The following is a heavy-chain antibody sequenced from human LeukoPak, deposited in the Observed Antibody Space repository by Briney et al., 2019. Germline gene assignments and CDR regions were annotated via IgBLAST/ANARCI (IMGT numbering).Heavy chain of an antibody. D-gene: IGHD6-13*01. V-gene: IGHV3-48*04. J-gene: IGHJ3*02. CDR3: ARDKLIAAAGKPFDI. CDR2: ISSSSSTI. Sequence: GGSLRLSCAASGFTFSSYSMNWVRQAPGKGLEWVSYISSSSSTIYYADSVKGRFTISRDNAKNSLYLQMNSLRAEDTAVYYCARDKLIAAAGKPFDIWGQGTMVTVSS. CDR1: GFTFSSYS.